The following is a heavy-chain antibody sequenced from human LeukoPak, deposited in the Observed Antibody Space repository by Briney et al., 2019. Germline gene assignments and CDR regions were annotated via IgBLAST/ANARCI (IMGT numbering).Heavy chain of an antibody. CDR2: ISSYNGNT. CDR3: ARERDAFDI. V-gene: IGHV1-18*01. Sequence: ASVKVSCKASGYTFTSYDINWVRQATGQGLEWMGWISSYNGNTKYAQNLQGRVTLTTDTSTSTAYMELRSLRSDDTAVYYCARERDAFDIWGQGTMVTVSS. J-gene: IGHJ3*02. CDR1: GYTFTSYD.